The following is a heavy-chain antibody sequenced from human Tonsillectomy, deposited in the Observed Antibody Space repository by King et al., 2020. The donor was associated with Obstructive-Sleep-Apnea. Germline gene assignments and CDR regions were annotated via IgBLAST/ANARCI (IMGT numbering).Heavy chain of an antibody. Sequence: VQSGRSLRLSCAASGFNLDDYAMHWVRQGPGKVLEWVSGISWKSGNIGYADSVKGRFTITRDNAKNSLYLQMNSLRAEDTALYYCAKDMGFDTGGGFDYWGQGALVTVFS. CDR2: ISWKSGNI. J-gene: IGHJ4*02. CDR1: GFNLDDYA. D-gene: IGHD1-26*01. CDR3: AKDMGFDTGGGFDY. V-gene: IGHV3-9*01.